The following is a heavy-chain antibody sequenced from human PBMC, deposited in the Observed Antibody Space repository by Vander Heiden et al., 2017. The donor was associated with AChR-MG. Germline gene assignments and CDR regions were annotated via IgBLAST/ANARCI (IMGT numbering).Heavy chain of an antibody. Sequence: EVQLVETGGGLIQPGGSLRLSCAASGFTVSSNYMSWVRQAPGKGLEWVSVIYSGGSTYYADSVKGRFTISRDNSKNTLYLQMNSLRAEDTAVYYCASTYDSSGYYNHWYFDLWGRGTLVTVSS. CDR2: IYSGGST. CDR3: ASTYDSSGYYNHWYFDL. J-gene: IGHJ2*01. D-gene: IGHD3-22*01. CDR1: GFTVSSNY. V-gene: IGHV3-53*02.